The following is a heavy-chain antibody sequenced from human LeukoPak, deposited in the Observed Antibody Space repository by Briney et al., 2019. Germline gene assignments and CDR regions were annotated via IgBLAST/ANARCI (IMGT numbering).Heavy chain of an antibody. CDR1: GFTFTTHW. Sequence: GGSLRLSCVASGFTFTTHWMSWVRQAPGKGLEWVANIHQDGSDKYYVDSVKGRFTISRDNAKNSLYLQMNSLRAEDTAVYFCARYGGSYLDYWGQGTLVTVSP. J-gene: IGHJ4*02. CDR2: IHQDGSDK. D-gene: IGHD1-26*01. V-gene: IGHV3-7*01. CDR3: ARYGGSYLDY.